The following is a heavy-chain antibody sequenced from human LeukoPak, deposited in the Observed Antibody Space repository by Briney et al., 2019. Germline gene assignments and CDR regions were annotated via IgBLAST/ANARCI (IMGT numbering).Heavy chain of an antibody. D-gene: IGHD3-22*01. J-gene: IGHJ4*02. CDR3: ARDISVRVVDLDFDY. Sequence: SVKVSCKASGGTFSSYAISWVRQAPGQGLEWMGGIIPIFGTANYAQKFQGRVTITADESTSTAYMELSSLRSEDTAVYYCARDISVRVVDLDFDYWGQGTLVTVSS. V-gene: IGHV1-69*13. CDR1: GGTFSSYA. CDR2: IIPIFGTA.